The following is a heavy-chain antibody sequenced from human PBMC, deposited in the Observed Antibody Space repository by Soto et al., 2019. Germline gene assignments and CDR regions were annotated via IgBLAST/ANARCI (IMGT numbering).Heavy chain of an antibody. CDR3: ARENPTVTSNYNPHYYGKDV. D-gene: IGHD4-4*01. Sequence: GASVKVSCKASGGTFSTYGINWVRQAPGQGLEWMGGIIPIFGTSSYAQKFQGRVTISADESSSAAYMELSSLRSEDTAVYYCARENPTVTSNYNPHYYGKDVWGQGATVTVFS. CDR2: IIPIFGTS. V-gene: IGHV1-69*13. CDR1: GGTFSTYG. J-gene: IGHJ6*02.